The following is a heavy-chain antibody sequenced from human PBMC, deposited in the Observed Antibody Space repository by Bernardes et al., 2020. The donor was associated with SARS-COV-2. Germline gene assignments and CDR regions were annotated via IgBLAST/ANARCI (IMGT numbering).Heavy chain of an antibody. CDR1: GFTFSTYD. J-gene: IGHJ3*02. D-gene: IGHD3-16*02. CDR2: IDTAGDT. CDR3: ARMSSGELPFADAFDI. V-gene: IGHV3-13*01. Sequence: GGSLRLSCAASGFTFSTYDMHWVRQATGKRLEWVSAIDTAGDTYYPDSVKGRFTISRENAKNSLYLQMDSLRAGDTAVYYCARMSSGELPFADAFDIWGQGTMVTVSS.